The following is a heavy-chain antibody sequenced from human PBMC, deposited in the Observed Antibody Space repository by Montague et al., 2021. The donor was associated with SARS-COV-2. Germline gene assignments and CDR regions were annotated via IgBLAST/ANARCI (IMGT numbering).Heavy chain of an antibody. D-gene: IGHD4-17*01. CDR3: ARRGLNNAFDI. CDR2: IYFTRKT. Sequence: TLSLTCSVSCDSISRSHYFWAWIRQPPGMGLEWIGSIYFTRKTYYHPSLKGRVTISIDTSKNHFSLRLSSVTAADSAVFYCARRGLNNAFDIWGLGTMITISS. J-gene: IGHJ3*02. V-gene: IGHV4-39*02. CDR1: CDSISRSHYF.